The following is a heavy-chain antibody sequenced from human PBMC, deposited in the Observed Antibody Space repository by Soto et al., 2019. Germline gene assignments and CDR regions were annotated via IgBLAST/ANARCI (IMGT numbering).Heavy chain of an antibody. Sequence: ASGKVSCKASGYTFTSYGISWVRQAPGQGLEWMGWIGAYNGNTNYAQKLQGRVTMTTDTSTSTAYMELRSLRSDDTAVYYCARVRRPGYSSSWYQVVYFFYSMGLPRKSTPFPDP. CDR3: ARVRRPGYSSSWYQVVYFFYSMGLPRKSTPFPDP. CDR1: GYTFTSYG. V-gene: IGHV1-18*01. CDR2: IGAYNGNT. D-gene: IGHD6-13*01. J-gene: IGHJ5*02.